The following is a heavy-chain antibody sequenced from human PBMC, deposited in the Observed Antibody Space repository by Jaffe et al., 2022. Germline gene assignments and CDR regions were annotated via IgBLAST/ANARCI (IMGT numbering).Heavy chain of an antibody. CDR1: GFSFGDYT. CDR2: IRSKAYGGTT. D-gene: IGHD3-10*01. V-gene: IGHV3-49*04. Sequence: EVQLVESGGGLVQPGRSLRLSCTASGFSFGDYTLMWVRQAPGKGLEWVGLIRSKAYGGTTEYAASVKGRFTISRDDSKSLAYLQMNSLKSEDTAVYYCTAGSGSFDCWGQGTLVTVSS. CDR3: TAGSGSFDC. J-gene: IGHJ4*02.